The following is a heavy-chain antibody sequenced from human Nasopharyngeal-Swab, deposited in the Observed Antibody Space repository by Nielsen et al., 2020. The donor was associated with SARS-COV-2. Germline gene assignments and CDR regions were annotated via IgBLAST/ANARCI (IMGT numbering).Heavy chain of an antibody. CDR2: ISYEGSKK. V-gene: IGHV3-30*18. CDR3: AKANQLFWFGEFRNDAFDI. J-gene: IGHJ3*02. D-gene: IGHD3-10*01. Sequence: GESLKISCAASGFSFNNYGMHWVRQAPGKGLEWVAVISYEGSKKYHADFVKGRFTISRDYSKNTLYLQMNSLRPEDTAVYYCAKANQLFWFGEFRNDAFDIWGHGTVVTVSS. CDR1: GFSFNNYG.